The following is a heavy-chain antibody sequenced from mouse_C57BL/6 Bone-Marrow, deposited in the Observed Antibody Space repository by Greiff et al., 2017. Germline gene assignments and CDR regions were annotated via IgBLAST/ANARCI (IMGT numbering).Heavy chain of an antibody. CDR1: GYSITSGYY. Sequence: EVKLMESGPGLVKPSQSLSLTCSVTGYSITSGYYWNWLRQFPGNKLEWMGYISYDGSNNYNPSLKNRISITRDTSKNQFFLKLNSVTTETTATYYWASYGSILYYFDYWGQGTTLTVSS. D-gene: IGHD1-1*01. CDR2: ISYDGSN. J-gene: IGHJ2*01. V-gene: IGHV3-6*01. CDR3: ASYGSILYYFDY.